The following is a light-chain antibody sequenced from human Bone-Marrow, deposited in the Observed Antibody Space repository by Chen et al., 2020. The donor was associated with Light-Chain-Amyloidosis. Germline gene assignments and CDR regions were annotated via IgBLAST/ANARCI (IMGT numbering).Light chain of an antibody. CDR1: SSNIANNY. CDR3: GTWDSSLSAGV. CDR2: DNN. Sequence: QSVLTQPPSVSAAPGQKVTISCSGSSSNIANNYVSWYQQLPGTAPKLLIYDNNKRPSGIPDRFSGSKAGTSATLGITGVQTGDEADYYCGTWDSSLSAGVFGGGTKLTVL. J-gene: IGLJ3*02. V-gene: IGLV1-51*01.